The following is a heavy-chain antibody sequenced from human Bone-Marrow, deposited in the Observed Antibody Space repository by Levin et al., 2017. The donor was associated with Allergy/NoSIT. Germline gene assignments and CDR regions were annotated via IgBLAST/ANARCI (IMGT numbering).Heavy chain of an antibody. CDR1: GFIFSNYW. Sequence: QAGGSLRLSCAASGFIFSNYWMNWVRQVPGKGLVWVARVNHDGSHTRYADSVRGRFTISRDNAKNTLFLQMNSLRAEDAAVYYCARENNNWLHWGQGSLVTVSS. J-gene: IGHJ4*02. CDR3: ARENNNWLH. CDR2: VNHDGSHT. D-gene: IGHD2/OR15-2a*01. V-gene: IGHV3-74*01.